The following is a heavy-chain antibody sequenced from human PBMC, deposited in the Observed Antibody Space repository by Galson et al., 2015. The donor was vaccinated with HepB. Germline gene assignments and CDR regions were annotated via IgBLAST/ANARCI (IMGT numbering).Heavy chain of an antibody. CDR1: GYTFTSYG. CDR3: ASGYCSSTSCYGAYYGMDV. Sequence: SVKVSCKASGYTFTSYGISWVRQAPGQGLEWMGWISAYNDNTNYAQKLQGRVTMTTDTSTSTAYMELRSLRSDDTAVYYCASGYCSSTSCYGAYYGMDVWGQGTTVTVSS. J-gene: IGHJ6*02. D-gene: IGHD2-2*01. V-gene: IGHV1-18*01. CDR2: ISAYNDNT.